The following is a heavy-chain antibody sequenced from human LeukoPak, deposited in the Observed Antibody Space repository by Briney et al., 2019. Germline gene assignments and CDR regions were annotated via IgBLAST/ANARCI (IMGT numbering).Heavy chain of an antibody. CDR3: ATFAADDAFDI. Sequence: ASVKASCKVSGYTLTELSMHWVRQAPGKGLEWMGGFDPEDDETIYAQKFQGRVTMTEDTSTDTAYMELSSLRSEDTAVYYCATFAADDAFDIWGQGTMVTVSS. D-gene: IGHD6-25*01. J-gene: IGHJ3*02. CDR1: GYTLTELS. CDR2: FDPEDDET. V-gene: IGHV1-24*01.